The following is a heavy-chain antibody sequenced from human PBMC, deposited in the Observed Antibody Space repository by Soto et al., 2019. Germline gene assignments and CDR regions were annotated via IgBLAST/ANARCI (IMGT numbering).Heavy chain of an antibody. V-gene: IGHV4-34*01. CDR1: GGSFSGYY. Sequence: SETLSLTCAVYGGSFSGYYWSWIRQPPGKGLEWIGEINHSGSTNYNPSLKSRVTISIDTSKNQFSLKLSSVTAADTAVYYCARGGDSSGPFGGSYWGQGTLVTVSS. J-gene: IGHJ4*02. D-gene: IGHD6-19*01. CDR3: ARGGDSSGPFGGSY. CDR2: INHSGST.